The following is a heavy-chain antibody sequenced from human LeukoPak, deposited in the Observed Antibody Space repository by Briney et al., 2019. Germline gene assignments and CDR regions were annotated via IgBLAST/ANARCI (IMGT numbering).Heavy chain of an antibody. J-gene: IGHJ3*02. D-gene: IGHD1-26*01. Sequence: SETLSLTCNVSGGSTSSYYWSWIRQPPGKGLEWIGYISTSGSTNYNPSLKSRVTISVDTSKNQFSLKLSSVTVADTAVYYCARLWRSSGSLTAFDIWGQGTMVTVSS. CDR2: ISTSGST. CDR3: ARLWRSSGSLTAFDI. CDR1: GGSTSSYY. V-gene: IGHV4-4*09.